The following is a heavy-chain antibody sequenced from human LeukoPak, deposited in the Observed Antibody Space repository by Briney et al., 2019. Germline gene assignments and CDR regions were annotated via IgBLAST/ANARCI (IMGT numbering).Heavy chain of an antibody. V-gene: IGHV3-33*01. D-gene: IGHD6-6*01. CDR1: GFTFSSYG. CDR3: ARSSIAARLVDY. J-gene: IGHJ4*02. Sequence: QPGRSLRLSCAASGFTFSSYGMHWVRQAPGKGLEWVAVIWYDGSNKYYADSVKGRFTISRDNSKNTLYLQMNSLRAEDTAVYYCARSSIAARLVDYWGQGTLVTVSS. CDR2: IWYDGSNK.